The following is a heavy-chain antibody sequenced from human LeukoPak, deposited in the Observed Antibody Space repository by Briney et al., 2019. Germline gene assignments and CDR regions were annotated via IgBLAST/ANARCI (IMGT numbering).Heavy chain of an antibody. D-gene: IGHD2-15*01. CDR2: IYYSGST. CDR3: ARDYSHRIGWFDP. Sequence: SETLSLTCAVYGGSFSGYYWSWIRQPPGKGLEWIGYIYYSGSTNYNPSLKSRVTISVDTSKNQFSLKLSSVTAADTAVYYCARDYSHRIGWFDPWGQGTLVTVSS. J-gene: IGHJ5*02. CDR1: GGSFSGYY. V-gene: IGHV4-59*01.